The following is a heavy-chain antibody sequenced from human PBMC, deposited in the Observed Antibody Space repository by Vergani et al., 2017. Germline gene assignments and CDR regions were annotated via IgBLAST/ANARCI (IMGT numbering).Heavy chain of an antibody. CDR2: ISSSSSYI. J-gene: IGHJ4*02. Sequence: EVQLVESGGGLVKPGGSMRLSCAASGFTFSSYSMNWVRQAPGKGLEWVSSISSSSSYIYYADSVKGRFTISRDNAKNSLYLQMNSLRAEDTAVYYCARDRAEMKLLSIDYWGQGTLVTVSS. CDR1: GFTFSSYS. CDR3: ARDRAEMKLLSIDY. V-gene: IGHV3-21*01. D-gene: IGHD5-24*01.